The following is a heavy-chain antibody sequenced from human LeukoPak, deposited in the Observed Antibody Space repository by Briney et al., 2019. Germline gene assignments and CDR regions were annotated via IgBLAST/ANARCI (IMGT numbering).Heavy chain of an antibody. V-gene: IGHV4-34*01. Sequence: PSETLSLTCAVYGGAFSGYYWSWIRQPPGKWLEWIGEINHSGSTNYNPSLKSRVTISVDTSKNQFSLKLSSATAADTAVYYCARIRGLLWFGEYKGWFDPWGQGTLVTVSS. CDR2: INHSGST. CDR3: ARIRGLLWFGEYKGWFDP. D-gene: IGHD3-10*01. J-gene: IGHJ5*02. CDR1: GGAFSGYY.